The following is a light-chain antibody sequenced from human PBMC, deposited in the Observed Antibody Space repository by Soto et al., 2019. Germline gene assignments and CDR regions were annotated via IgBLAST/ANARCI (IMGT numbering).Light chain of an antibody. V-gene: IGLV2-8*01. CDR1: SSDVGGYNY. CDR2: EVS. J-gene: IGLJ1*01. CDR3: SSYAASNNYI. Sequence: QSALTQPPSASGSPGQSVTLSCTGTSSDVGGYNYVSWYQQHPGKAPKLMIYEVSKRPSGVPDRFSGSKSGNTASLTVSGLQAEDEADYYCSSYAASNNYIFGTGTKVTV.